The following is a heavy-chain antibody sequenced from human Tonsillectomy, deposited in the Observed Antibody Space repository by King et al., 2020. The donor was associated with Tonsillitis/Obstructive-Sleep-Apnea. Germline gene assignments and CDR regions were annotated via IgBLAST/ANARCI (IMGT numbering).Heavy chain of an antibody. CDR3: ARRGGPGLEWLLFDY. D-gene: IGHD3-3*01. CDR1: GGSISSYY. Sequence: QLQESGPGLVKPSETLSLTCTVSGGSISSYYWSWIRQPPGKGLEWIGYIYYSGSTNYNPSLKSRVTISVDTSKNQFSLKLSSVTAADTAVYYCARRGGPGLEWLLFDYWSQGTLVTVSS. V-gene: IGHV4-59*08. CDR2: IYYSGST. J-gene: IGHJ4*02.